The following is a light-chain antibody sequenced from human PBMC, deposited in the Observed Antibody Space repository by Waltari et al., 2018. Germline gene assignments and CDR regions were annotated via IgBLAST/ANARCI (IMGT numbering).Light chain of an antibody. Sequence: DIQMTQSPSTLSASVGDRVTITCRASQSISSWLAWYQQKPGKAPKLLIYKASSLESVVPSRFSGSGSGPEFTLTLSSLQPDDFATYYCQQYNSYSPTWTFGQGTKVEIK. CDR2: KAS. J-gene: IGKJ1*01. V-gene: IGKV1-5*03. CDR1: QSISSW. CDR3: QQYNSYSPTWT.